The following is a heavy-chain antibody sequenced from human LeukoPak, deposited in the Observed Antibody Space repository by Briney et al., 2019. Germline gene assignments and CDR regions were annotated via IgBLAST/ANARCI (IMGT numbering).Heavy chain of an antibody. D-gene: IGHD2-2*02. CDR1: GFTFSDYY. Sequence: GGSLRLSCAASGFTFSDYYMSWVRQAPGKGLEWVSSISSSSSYIYYADSAKGRFTISRDNAKNSLYLQMNSLRAEDTAVYYCARSSPHCSSTSCYNDAFDIWGQGTMVTVSS. J-gene: IGHJ3*02. CDR3: ARSSPHCSSTSCYNDAFDI. V-gene: IGHV3-21*01. CDR2: ISSSSSYI.